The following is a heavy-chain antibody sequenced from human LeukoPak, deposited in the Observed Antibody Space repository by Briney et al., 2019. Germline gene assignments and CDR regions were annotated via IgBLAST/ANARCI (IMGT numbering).Heavy chain of an antibody. V-gene: IGHV3-23*01. J-gene: IGHJ5*02. CDR2: IGGRGGSI. D-gene: IGHD3-16*01. CDR3: GKEGGA. CDR1: GFRFSDFT. Sequence: GGSLRLSCAASGFRFSDFTMTWVRQAPGKGPEWVSAIGGRGGSIYYADSLGGRFIISRDNSKDMVYLQMNSLKVEDTATYYCGKEGGAWGQGTKVTVSS.